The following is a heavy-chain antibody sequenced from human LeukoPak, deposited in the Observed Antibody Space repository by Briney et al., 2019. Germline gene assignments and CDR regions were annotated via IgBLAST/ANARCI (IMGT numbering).Heavy chain of an antibody. CDR2: IYTSGST. CDR1: GGSICSYY. V-gene: IGHV4-4*07. D-gene: IGHD3-10*01. CDR3: ARETMITMVRGVINWFDP. Sequence: SETLSLTCTVSGGSICSYYWSWIRQPAGKGLEWIGRIYTSGSTNYNPSLKSRVTMSVDTSKNQFSLKLSSVTAADTAVYYCARETMITMVRGVINWFDPWGQGTLVTVSS. J-gene: IGHJ5*02.